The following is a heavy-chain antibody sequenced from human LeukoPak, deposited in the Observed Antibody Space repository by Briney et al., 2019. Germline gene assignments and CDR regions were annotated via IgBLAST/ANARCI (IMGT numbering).Heavy chain of an antibody. Sequence: PGGSLRLSCAASGFTFSNYAMHWVRQAPGKGLEWVSSISSSSSYIYYVDSVKGRFTISRDNAKNSLYLQMNSLRAEDTAVYYCARGLSWFGELLGGYFDYWGQGTLVTVSS. CDR3: ARGLSWFGELLGGYFDY. CDR1: GFTFSNYA. CDR2: ISSSSSYI. D-gene: IGHD3-10*01. V-gene: IGHV3-21*01. J-gene: IGHJ4*02.